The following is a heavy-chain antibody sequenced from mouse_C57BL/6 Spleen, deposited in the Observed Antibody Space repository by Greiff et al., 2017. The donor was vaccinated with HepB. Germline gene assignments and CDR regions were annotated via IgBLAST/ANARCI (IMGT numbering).Heavy chain of an antibody. Sequence: QVQLKQPGAELVRPGTSVKLSCKASGYTFTSYWMHWVKQRPGQGLEWIGVIDPSDSYTNYNQKFKGKATLTVDTSSSTAYMQLSSLTSEDSAVYYCAREYDSNYVLDYWGQGTTLTVSS. D-gene: IGHD2-5*01. CDR2: IDPSDSYT. V-gene: IGHV1-59*01. J-gene: IGHJ2*01. CDR1: GYTFTSYW. CDR3: AREYDSNYVLDY.